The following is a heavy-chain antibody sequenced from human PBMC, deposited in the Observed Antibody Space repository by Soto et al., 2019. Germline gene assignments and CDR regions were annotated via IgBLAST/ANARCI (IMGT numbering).Heavy chain of an antibody. CDR3: AAHRRGWQEDY. J-gene: IGHJ4*02. CDR1: GLSFSNYW. CDR2: IIGDGSDT. D-gene: IGHD6-19*01. Sequence: EVQLVESGGGLVQPGGSLRLSCEASGLSFSNYWMHWVRQAPGKGLVWVSRIIGDGSDTRYADSVKGRFTVSRDNAKNTVFLQMNSLRADDSAVYYCAAHRRGWQEDYWGQGTLVTVSS. V-gene: IGHV3-74*01.